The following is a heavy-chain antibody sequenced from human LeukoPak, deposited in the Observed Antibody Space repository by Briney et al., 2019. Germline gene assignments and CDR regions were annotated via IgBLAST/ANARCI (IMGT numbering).Heavy chain of an antibody. CDR2: IYSGGLT. Sequence: PGGSLRLSCAASGFTVSSNYMSWVRQAPGKGLDCVSVIYSGGLTYYTDSVKGRFTISRDNAKNSLYLQMNSLRDEDSAVYYCATDYTWAFDGWGQGTMVTVSS. CDR3: ATDYTWAFDG. V-gene: IGHV3-53*03. CDR1: GFTVSSNY. J-gene: IGHJ3*01.